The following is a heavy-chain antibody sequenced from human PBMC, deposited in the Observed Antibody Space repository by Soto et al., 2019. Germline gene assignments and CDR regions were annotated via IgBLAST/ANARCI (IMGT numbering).Heavy chain of an antibody. V-gene: IGHV3-21*01. CDR2: ISSSSSYI. J-gene: IGHJ4*02. Sequence: GGSLSLSCAACGFTFSSYSMNWVRQAPGKGVEWVSSISSSSSYIYYADSVKGRFTISRDNAKNSLYLQMNSLRAEDTAVYYCARGPHHYDFWSGYYTGSDYWGQGTLVTVSS. CDR3: ARGPHHYDFWSGYYTGSDY. D-gene: IGHD3-3*01. CDR1: GFTFSSYS.